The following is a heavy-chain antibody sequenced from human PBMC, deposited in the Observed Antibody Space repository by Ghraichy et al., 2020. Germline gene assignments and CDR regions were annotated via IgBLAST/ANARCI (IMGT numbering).Heavy chain of an antibody. V-gene: IGHV3-30*04. D-gene: IGHD6-19*01. Sequence: GGSLRLSCAASGFTFSSYAMHWVRQAPGKGLEWVAVISYDGSNKYYADSVKGRFTISRDNSKNTLYLQMNSLRAEDTAVYYCARDPVRRQWLVLYYFDYWGQGTLVTVSS. CDR3: ARDPVRRQWLVLYYFDY. J-gene: IGHJ4*02. CDR2: ISYDGSNK. CDR1: GFTFSSYA.